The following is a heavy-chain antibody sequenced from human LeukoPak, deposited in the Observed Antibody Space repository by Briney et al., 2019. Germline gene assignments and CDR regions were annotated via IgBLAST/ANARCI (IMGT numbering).Heavy chain of an antibody. CDR1: GFTFDDYA. D-gene: IGHD6-6*01. CDR2: ISWNSGSI. J-gene: IGHJ3*02. CDR3: AKAQSSSLIRFAFGI. V-gene: IGHV3-9*03. Sequence: GRSLRLSCAASGFTFDDYAMHWVRQAPGKGLEWVSGISWNSGSIGYADSVKGRFTISRDNAKNSLYLQMNSLRAEDMALYYCAKAQSSSLIRFAFGIWGQGTMVTVSS.